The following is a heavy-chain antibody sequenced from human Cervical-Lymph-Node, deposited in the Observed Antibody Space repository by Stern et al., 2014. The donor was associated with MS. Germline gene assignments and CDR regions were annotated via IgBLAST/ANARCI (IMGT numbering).Heavy chain of an antibody. CDR2: ISGNGGKT. Sequence: EVQLVESGGGLVQPGMSLRLSCAASGFTFDDYAMHWVRQAPGEGLEWVSGISGNGGKTDYADSVKGRFTISRDNAKNSLYLQMDSLRAEDTALYYCAKDMRGGSSYAMDVWGQGTTVTVSS. D-gene: IGHD6-6*01. V-gene: IGHV3-9*01. J-gene: IGHJ6*02. CDR1: GFTFDDYA. CDR3: AKDMRGGSSYAMDV.